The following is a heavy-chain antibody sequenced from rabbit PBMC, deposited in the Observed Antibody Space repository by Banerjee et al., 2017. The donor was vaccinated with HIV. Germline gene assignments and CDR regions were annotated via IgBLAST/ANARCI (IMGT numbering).Heavy chain of an antibody. V-gene: IGHV1S45*01. CDR1: GFSFSSGYY. Sequence: QEQLKESGGGLVQPGGSLKLSCTASGFSFSSGYYMCWVRQAPGKGLELIACIYAGSSGSTYYTSWAKGRFTISKTSSTTVTLQMTSLTGADTATYFCAKAYYYAGYAGYGYAYDLWGQGTLVTVS. J-gene: IGHJ3*01. D-gene: IGHD6-1*01. CDR3: AKAYYYAGYAGYGYAYDL. CDR2: IYAGSSGST.